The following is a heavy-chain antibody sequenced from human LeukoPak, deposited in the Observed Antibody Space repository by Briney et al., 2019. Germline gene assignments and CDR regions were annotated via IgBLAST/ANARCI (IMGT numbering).Heavy chain of an antibody. CDR2: TRYDGTIK. J-gene: IGHJ6*03. CDR3: AKELLLGYFYMGV. D-gene: IGHD1-26*01. Sequence: QPGGSLRLSCAASGFSFSNYGMHWVRQTPGKGLESVAFTRYDGTIKDYADSVKGRFTISRDNSQNVLHLQMKSLRTEDTAVYYCAKELLLGYFYMGVWGKGTTVIVSS. V-gene: IGHV3-30*02. CDR1: GFSFSNYG.